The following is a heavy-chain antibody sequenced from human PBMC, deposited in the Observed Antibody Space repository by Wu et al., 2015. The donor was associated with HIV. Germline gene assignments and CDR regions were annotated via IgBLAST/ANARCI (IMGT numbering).Heavy chain of an antibody. CDR1: GYSFSDYY. CDR3: AKGITILAAHFADNWFDP. J-gene: IGHJ5*02. D-gene: IGHD3-3*01. Sequence: QVQLVQSGAEVKKPGASVKVSCKASGYSFSDYYIHWIRQAPGQGLEWMGWINPKDGATDFARKFQGRVTMTRDTSFSTAYMNLISLTSDDTAVYYCAKGITILAAHFADNWFDPWGPGNPGHRLL. V-gene: IGHV1-2*02. CDR2: INPKDGAT.